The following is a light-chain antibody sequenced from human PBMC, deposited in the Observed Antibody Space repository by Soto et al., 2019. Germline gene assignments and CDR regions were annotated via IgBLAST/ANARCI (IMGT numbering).Light chain of an antibody. Sequence: AIQMTQSPSSLSASIGDRVTITCRASQDIRNELGWYQQKPGKAPKLLISAASSLQDGVPSRFSGSGSGTDFTLPISSLRPEDFATYFWLQDYNYPRTFGQGTKVEIK. CDR1: QDIRNE. CDR3: LQDYNYPRT. J-gene: IGKJ1*01. CDR2: AAS. V-gene: IGKV1-6*01.